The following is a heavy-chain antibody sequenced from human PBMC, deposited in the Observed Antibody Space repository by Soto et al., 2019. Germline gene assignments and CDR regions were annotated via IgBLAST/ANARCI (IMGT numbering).Heavy chain of an antibody. CDR2: IYWDDDK. Sequence: QITLKESGPTLVKPTQTLTLTCTFSGLSLSTSGEAVGWIRQPPGKALEWLALIYWDDDKRYNPTLKTRLTITKDTSTNQVVLTLTTMDPVDTATYYCAHYVSTSPAGWFDPWGQGILVTVSS. D-gene: IGHD3-10*02. CDR3: AHYVSTSPAGWFDP. J-gene: IGHJ5*02. V-gene: IGHV2-5*02. CDR1: GLSLSTSGEA.